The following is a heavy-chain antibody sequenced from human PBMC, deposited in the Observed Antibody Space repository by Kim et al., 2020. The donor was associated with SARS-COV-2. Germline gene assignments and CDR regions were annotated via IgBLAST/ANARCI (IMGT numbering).Heavy chain of an antibody. CDR2: IDWNGSTT. V-gene: IGHV3-20*04. CDR1: GFTFDDYG. J-gene: IGHJ6*02. D-gene: IGHD3-9*01. Sequence: GGSLRLSCAASGFTFDDYGMSWVRQAPGKGLEWVSDIDWNGSTTGYADSVKGRFTISRDNARNSLYLQMNSLRADDTALYYCARIIGNYNFNYYGLDVWGHGTTVTVSS. CDR3: ARIIGNYNFNYYGLDV.